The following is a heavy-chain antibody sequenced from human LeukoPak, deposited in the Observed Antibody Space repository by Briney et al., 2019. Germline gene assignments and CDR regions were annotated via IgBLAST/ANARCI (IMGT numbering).Heavy chain of an antibody. Sequence: GGSLRLSCVGSGFTFRSHAMSWVRQAPEKGLEFVSGIYENGGTTYYADSVKGRFSISRDNSKNTLYLQMDSLRAEDTAVYYCAKDFRIGYSAHFDYWGQGALVTVSS. CDR2: IYENGGTT. J-gene: IGHJ4*02. D-gene: IGHD2-21*01. CDR1: GFTFRSHA. CDR3: AKDFRIGYSAHFDY. V-gene: IGHV3-23*01.